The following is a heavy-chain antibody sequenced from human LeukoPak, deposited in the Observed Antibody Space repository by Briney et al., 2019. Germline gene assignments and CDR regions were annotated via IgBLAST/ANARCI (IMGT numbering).Heavy chain of an antibody. CDR2: ISSSSSTI. J-gene: IGHJ4*02. CDR1: GFSFSSYS. CDR3: ARVQGDSLLWFGELGYFDY. V-gene: IGHV3-48*04. D-gene: IGHD3-10*01. Sequence: GGSLRLSCAASGFSFSSYSMNWVRQAPGKGLEWVSYISSSSSTIYYADSVKGRFTISRDNAKNSLYLQMNSLRAEDTAVYYCARVQGDSLLWFGELGYFDYWGQGTLVTVSS.